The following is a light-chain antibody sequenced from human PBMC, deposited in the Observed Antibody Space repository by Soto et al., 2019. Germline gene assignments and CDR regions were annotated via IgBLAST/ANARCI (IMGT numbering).Light chain of an antibody. CDR2: GDN. Sequence: QPVLTQPPSVSGAPGQRVTISCTGSSSNIGAGYDVYWYQQLPRTAPKLLIYGDNNRPSGVPDRFSGSKSGTSASLAITGLQAEDEADYYCQSYDSSLSALFGGGTKVTVL. J-gene: IGLJ2*01. CDR3: QSYDSSLSAL. V-gene: IGLV1-40*01. CDR1: SSNIGAGYD.